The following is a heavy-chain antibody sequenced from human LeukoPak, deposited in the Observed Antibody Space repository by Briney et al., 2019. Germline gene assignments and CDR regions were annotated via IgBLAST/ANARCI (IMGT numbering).Heavy chain of an antibody. J-gene: IGHJ6*03. V-gene: IGHV3-30*02. CDR1: GFSFSSYG. CDR2: IWYGGSNT. Sequence: GGSLRLSCAASGFSFSSYGMHWVRQAPGKGLEWVAVIWYGGSNTYYADSVKGRFTISRDTSKNTLYLQMNSLRPEDTAVYYCAKKGAVTSWDYYNYYMDVWGKGTTVIVSS. D-gene: IGHD4-11*01. CDR3: AKKGAVTSWDYYNYYMDV.